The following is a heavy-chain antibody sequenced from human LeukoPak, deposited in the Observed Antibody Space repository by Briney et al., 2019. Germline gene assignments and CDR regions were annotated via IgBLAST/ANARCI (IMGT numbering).Heavy chain of an antibody. Sequence: GGSLRLSCAASGFTFSSYAMSWVRQAPGKGLEWASAISGSGGSTYYADSVKGRFTISRDNSKNTLYLQMNSLRAEDTAVYYCAKLPDQYFDWLPTDYWGQGTLVTVSS. CDR3: AKLPDQYFDWLPTDY. CDR1: GFTFSSYA. J-gene: IGHJ4*02. CDR2: ISGSGGST. D-gene: IGHD3-9*01. V-gene: IGHV3-23*01.